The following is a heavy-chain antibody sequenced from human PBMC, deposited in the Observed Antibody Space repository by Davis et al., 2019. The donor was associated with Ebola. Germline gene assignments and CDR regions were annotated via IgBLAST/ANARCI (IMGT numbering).Heavy chain of an antibody. CDR3: ARDATMVRRVIMGMYYYYGMDV. CDR1: GYTFTSYA. V-gene: IGHV1-3*01. J-gene: IGHJ6*04. D-gene: IGHD3-10*01. Sequence: ASVKVSCKASGYTFTSYAMHWVRQAPGQSLEWMGWINAGNGNIKYSQKFQGRVTITRDTSASAAYMELSSLRSEDTAVYYCARDATMVRRVIMGMYYYYGMDVWGKGTTVTVSS. CDR2: INAGNGNI.